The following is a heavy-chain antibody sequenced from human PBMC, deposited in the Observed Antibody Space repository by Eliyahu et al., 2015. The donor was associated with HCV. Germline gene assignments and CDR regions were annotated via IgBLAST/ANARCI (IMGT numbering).Heavy chain of an antibody. Sequence: QAQLVQSGAEVKKPGSSVKVSCKASGRTFSSYATSWVRQAPGQGLEWMGGIIPIFGTANYAQKFQGRVTITADESTSTAYMELSSLRSEDTAVYYCARGISSGSHPGGWPDAFDIWGQGTMVTVSS. D-gene: IGHD1-26*01. J-gene: IGHJ3*02. CDR2: IIPIFGTA. V-gene: IGHV1-69*01. CDR3: ARGISSGSHPGGWPDAFDI. CDR1: GRTFSSYA.